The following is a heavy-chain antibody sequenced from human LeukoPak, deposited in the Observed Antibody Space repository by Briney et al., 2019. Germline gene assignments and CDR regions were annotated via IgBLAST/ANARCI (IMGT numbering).Heavy chain of an antibody. V-gene: IGHV1-69*13. D-gene: IGHD2-2*01. CDR3: ARTLGYCSSTSCYWDY. CDR1: GGTFISYA. Sequence: SVKVSCKASGGTFISYAISWVRQAPGQGLEWMGGIIPIFGTANYAQKFQGRVTITADESTSTAYMELSSLRSEDTAVYYCARTLGYCSSTSCYWDYWGQGTLVTVSS. CDR2: IIPIFGTA. J-gene: IGHJ4*02.